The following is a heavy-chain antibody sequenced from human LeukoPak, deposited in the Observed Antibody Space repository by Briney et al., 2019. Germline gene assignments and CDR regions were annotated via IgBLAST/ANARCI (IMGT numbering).Heavy chain of an antibody. J-gene: IGHJ4*02. V-gene: IGHV3-23*01. CDR1: GFTFCNYC. D-gene: IGHD2-8*01. CDR2: FSGSGDYT. CDR3: AKDTSIGKYCTNGVCSPFDY. Sequence: GSLKLSCAGSGFTFCNYCMGLVRQAPGQGLEWGSVFSGSGDYTSYADSVRGRFTISRDNSRNTLYLQMISLRPEDTAVYYCAKDTSIGKYCTNGVCSPFDYWGQGTLVTVSS.